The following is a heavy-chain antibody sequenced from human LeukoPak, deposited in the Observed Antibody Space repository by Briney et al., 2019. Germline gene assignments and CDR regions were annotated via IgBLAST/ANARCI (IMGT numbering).Heavy chain of an antibody. V-gene: IGHV7-4-1*01. D-gene: IGHD6-13*01. CDR2: INTNTGNP. CDR3: Y. CDR1: GYTFTSYA. J-gene: IGHJ4*02. Sequence: ASVKVSCKASGYTFTSYAMNWVRQAPGQGLEWMGWINTNTGNPTYAQGFTGRFVFSLDTSVSTAYYCARDGDSSSWYNYFDYWGQGTLVTVSS.